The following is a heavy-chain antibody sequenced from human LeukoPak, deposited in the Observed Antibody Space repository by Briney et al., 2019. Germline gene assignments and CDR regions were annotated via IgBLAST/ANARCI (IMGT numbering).Heavy chain of an antibody. V-gene: IGHV3-7*02. CDR3: ARGVGATTSYFDY. D-gene: IGHD1-26*01. CDR2: INQDGREK. CDR1: GFTFSRYW. J-gene: IGHJ4*02. Sequence: GGSLRLSCAASGFTFSRYWMSWVSQAPGKGREWGADINQDGREKDYVESVKGGFTISTDNAQNSLYLQMNSLRDEDTAVYYCARGVGATTSYFDYWGQGTLVTVSS.